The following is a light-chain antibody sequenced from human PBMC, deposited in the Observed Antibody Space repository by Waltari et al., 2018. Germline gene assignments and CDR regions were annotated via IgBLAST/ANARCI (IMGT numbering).Light chain of an antibody. J-gene: IGLJ3*02. CDR2: EDN. CDR1: SSNIGNNH. Sequence: QSVLTQPPSVSAAPGQKVTISSSGRSSNIGNNHVSWYQHLPGTAPKLLIYEDNKRPSGTPDRFSASKSGTSATLDITGLQTGDEADYYCGTWDNSLTAWVFGGGTKLTVL. CDR3: GTWDNSLTAWV. V-gene: IGLV1-51*02.